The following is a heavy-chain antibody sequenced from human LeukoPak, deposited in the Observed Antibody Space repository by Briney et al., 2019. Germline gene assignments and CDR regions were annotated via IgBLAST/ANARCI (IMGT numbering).Heavy chain of an antibody. Sequence: ASVKVSCKASGYTFAGYYMHWVRQAPGQGLEWMGWINPNSGGTNYAQKFQGRVTMTRDTSISTAYMELSRLRSDDTAVYYCARVYGGNLGYYYYYGMDVWGQGATVTVSS. CDR2: INPNSGGT. CDR1: GYTFAGYY. V-gene: IGHV1-2*02. CDR3: ARVYGGNLGYYYYYGMDV. J-gene: IGHJ6*02. D-gene: IGHD4-23*01.